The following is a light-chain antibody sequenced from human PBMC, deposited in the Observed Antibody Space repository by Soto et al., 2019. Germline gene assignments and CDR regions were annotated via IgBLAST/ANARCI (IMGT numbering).Light chain of an antibody. Sequence: DIVMTQSPLSLPVTPGEPASISCRSSQSLLHSNGYNYLDWYLQKPGQSPQLLIYLGSNRASGVPDRFSGSGSGTDFTLKISRVEAEDVGVYYCMQALQPLTFGGGNKVEIK. CDR1: QSLLHSNGYNY. V-gene: IGKV2-28*01. CDR2: LGS. CDR3: MQALQPLT. J-gene: IGKJ4*01.